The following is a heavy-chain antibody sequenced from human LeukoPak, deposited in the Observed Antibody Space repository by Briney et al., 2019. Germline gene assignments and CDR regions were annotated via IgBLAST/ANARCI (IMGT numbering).Heavy chain of an antibody. CDR3: ARDRYSGSYTTSSAFDI. D-gene: IGHD1-26*01. J-gene: IGHJ3*02. CDR1: GFTFSSYW. CDR2: INRDGSST. Sequence: PGRSLRLSCAASGFTFSSYWMHWVRQAPGKGLVWVSRINRDGSSTSYADSVKGRFTISRDNAKNTLYLQMNSLRAEDTAVYYCARDRYSGSYTTSSAFDIWGQGTMVTVSS. V-gene: IGHV3-74*01.